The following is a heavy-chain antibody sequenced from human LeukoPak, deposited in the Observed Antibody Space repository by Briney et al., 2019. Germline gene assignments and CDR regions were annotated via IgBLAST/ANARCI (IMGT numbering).Heavy chain of an antibody. V-gene: IGHV6-1*01. D-gene: IGHD1-1*01. CDR3: ARYFCWYNHDY. J-gene: IGHJ4*02. CDR1: GDSVASNSVA. CDR2: TYYRSTWFS. Sequence: SQTLSLTCAISGDSVASNSVAWSWIRQSPSGGLEWLGRTYYRSTWFSDYALSVRGRITIRPDTSKNQFSLQLNSVTPEDTAVYYCARYFCWYNHDYWGQGTLVTVSS.